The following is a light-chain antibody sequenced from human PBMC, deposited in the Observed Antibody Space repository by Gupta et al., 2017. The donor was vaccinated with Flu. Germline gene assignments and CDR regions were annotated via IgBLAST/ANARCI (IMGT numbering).Light chain of an antibody. J-gene: IGLJ1*01. CDR2: IEGSGAY. V-gene: IGLV4-60*03. Sequence: VRLTCTRTNGHNTDSIAWPHQRPGKAPRCLMKIEGSGAYTKGSGGPDRFSGSTSGAARDLSISHVQAEDEGDYYCETWCSDTYVFGAGTKVTVL. CDR3: ETWCSDTYV. CDR1: NGHNTDS.